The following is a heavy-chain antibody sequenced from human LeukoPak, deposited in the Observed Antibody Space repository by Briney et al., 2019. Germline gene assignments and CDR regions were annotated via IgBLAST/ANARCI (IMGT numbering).Heavy chain of an antibody. CDR1: GDSISSSPEY. CDR2: INYSGST. D-gene: IGHD1-26*01. J-gene: IGHJ4*02. Sequence: SETLSLTCSVSGDSISSSPEYWGWIRQPPGKGLEYIGGINYSGSTYYDPSLKGRVTISVDTSKKQFSLKLSSVTAADTALYYCAGVGDTTGTFEYWGQGTLVTVSS. CDR3: AGVGDTTGTFEY. V-gene: IGHV4-39*07.